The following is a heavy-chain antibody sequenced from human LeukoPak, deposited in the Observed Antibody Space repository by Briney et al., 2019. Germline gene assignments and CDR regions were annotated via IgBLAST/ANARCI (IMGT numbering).Heavy chain of an antibody. V-gene: IGHV3-30*02. D-gene: IGHD6-13*01. CDR1: GFTFSTSG. CDR2: IRNDGNKK. CDR3: AKDVSSWGYYFDY. Sequence: GGSLRLSCVASGFTFSTSGIHWVRQSPGKGLDWVAFIRNDGNKKNYVESVKGRFTISRDNSKNTLYLQMDSLSAEDTAVYYCAKDVSSWGYYFDYWGQGTLVTVSS. J-gene: IGHJ4*02.